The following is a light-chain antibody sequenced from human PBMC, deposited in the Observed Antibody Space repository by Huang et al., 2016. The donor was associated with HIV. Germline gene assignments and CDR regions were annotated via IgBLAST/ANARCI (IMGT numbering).Light chain of an antibody. Sequence: EIVLTQSPATRSLSPGERATLSCRASQSVRSYIAWYQQKPGQAPRLVMYDASNKATGIPPRFSGSGSGTDFTLTSSSLEPEEFAVYYCQQRSAWPLTFGGGTKVEIK. V-gene: IGKV3-11*01. CDR3: QQRSAWPLT. J-gene: IGKJ4*01. CDR1: QSVRSY. CDR2: DAS.